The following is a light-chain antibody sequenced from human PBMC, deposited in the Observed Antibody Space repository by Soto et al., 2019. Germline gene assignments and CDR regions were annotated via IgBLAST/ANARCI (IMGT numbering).Light chain of an antibody. CDR1: QSVSRY. V-gene: IGKV3-11*01. Sequence: IVLTQSPATLSLSPGERATLSCRASQSVSRYLAWYQQKPGQAPRLLIHAASNRATGIPARFSGSGSGTDFTLTISSLEPEDSAVYYCQQRSQWPLTFGGGTKVEI. CDR2: AAS. CDR3: QQRSQWPLT. J-gene: IGKJ4*01.